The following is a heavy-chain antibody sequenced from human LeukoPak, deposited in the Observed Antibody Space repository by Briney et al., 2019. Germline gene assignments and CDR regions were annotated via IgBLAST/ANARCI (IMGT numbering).Heavy chain of an antibody. CDR2: FDPEDGET. CDR3: ARTGYSSGWSDY. V-gene: IGHV1-24*01. Sequence: ASVKVSCKVSGYTLTELSMHWVRQAPGKGLEWMGGFDPEDGETIYAQKFQGRVTMTEDTSTDTAYMELSSLRSEDTAVYYCARTGYSSGWSDYWGQGTLVTVSS. CDR1: GYTLTELS. J-gene: IGHJ4*02. D-gene: IGHD6-19*01.